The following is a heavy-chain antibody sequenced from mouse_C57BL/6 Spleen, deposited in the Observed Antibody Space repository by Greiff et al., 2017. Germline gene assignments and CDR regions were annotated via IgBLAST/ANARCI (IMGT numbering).Heavy chain of an antibody. Sequence: QLQQSGPELVKPGASVKMSCKASGYTFTDYNMHWVKQSHGKSLEWIGYINPNNGGTSYNQKFKGKATLTVNKSSSTAYMELRSLTSEDSAVYYCARFGSSSFYAMDYWGQGTSVTVSS. J-gene: IGHJ4*01. CDR2: INPNNGGT. CDR1: GYTFTDYN. V-gene: IGHV1-22*01. D-gene: IGHD1-1*01. CDR3: ARFGSSSFYAMDY.